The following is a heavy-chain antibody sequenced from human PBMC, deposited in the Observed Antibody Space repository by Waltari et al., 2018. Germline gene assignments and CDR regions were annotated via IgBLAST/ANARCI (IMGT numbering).Heavy chain of an antibody. D-gene: IGHD3-16*01. CDR2: IYVSGIT. Sequence: QVQLQESGPGLVKPSETLSLTCTVSGASISPYYWTWIRQSAGTGLGFIGCIYVSGITIYNPSLESRVTMSVDTSKNQVSLKLSFVTAADTAVYYCARDHAYHYYRSEHSGDDALDVWGQGAMVPVSS. V-gene: IGHV4-4*07. CDR3: ARDHAYHYYRSEHSGDDALDV. J-gene: IGHJ3*01. CDR1: GASISPYY.